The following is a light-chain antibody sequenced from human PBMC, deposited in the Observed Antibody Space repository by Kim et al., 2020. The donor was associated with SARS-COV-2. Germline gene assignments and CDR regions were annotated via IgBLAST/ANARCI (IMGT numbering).Light chain of an antibody. J-gene: IGLJ2*01. CDR1: KLGDKY. V-gene: IGLV3-1*01. Sequence: SYELTQPPSVSVPPGQTASITCSGDKLGDKYACWYQQKPGQSPVLVIYQDSKRPSGIPERFSGSNSGNTATLTISGTQAMDEADYYCQAWDSSTAVVFGGGTQLTV. CDR2: QDS. CDR3: QAWDSSTAVV.